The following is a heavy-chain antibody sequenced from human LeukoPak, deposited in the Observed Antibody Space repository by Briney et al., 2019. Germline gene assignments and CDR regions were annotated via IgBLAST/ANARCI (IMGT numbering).Heavy chain of an antibody. Sequence: PSETLSLTCTVSGGSISSSSDYWGWVRQPPRKGLEWIGSMYYSGSTYYNPSLKSRVTISVDTSKNQFSLKLSSVTAADTAVYYCAGLIRPGWFDPWGQGTLVTVSS. V-gene: IGHV4-39*01. CDR3: AGLIRPGWFDP. J-gene: IGHJ5*02. CDR1: GGSISSSSDY. CDR2: MYYSGST. D-gene: IGHD1-14*01.